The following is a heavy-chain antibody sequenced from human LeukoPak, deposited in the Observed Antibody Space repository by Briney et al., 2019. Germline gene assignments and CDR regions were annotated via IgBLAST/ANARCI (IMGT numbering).Heavy chain of an antibody. CDR1: GFTFRNGS. D-gene: IGHD2-2*01. CDR3: ASLNRADCSSTSCHTHY. CDR2: ISSSSSYI. J-gene: IGHJ4*02. V-gene: IGHV3-21*01. Sequence: GGSLRLSCAASGFTFRNGSMNWVGQAPGKGREWVSSISSSSSYIYYADSVKGRFTISRDNAKNSLYLQMNSLRAEDTALYYCASLNRADCSSTSCHTHYWGQGTLVTVSS.